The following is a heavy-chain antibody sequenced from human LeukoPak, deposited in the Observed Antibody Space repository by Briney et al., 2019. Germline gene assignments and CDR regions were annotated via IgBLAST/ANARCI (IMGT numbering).Heavy chain of an antibody. V-gene: IGHV3-74*01. Sequence: GGSLRLSCAASGFTFSSYWMHWVRQDPGKGLVRVSHINNDGSITNYADSVKGRFTISRDNAKNTLYLQMNSLRAEDTAVYYCAKDLHYGSADYWGQGTLVTVSS. D-gene: IGHD3-10*01. J-gene: IGHJ4*02. CDR3: AKDLHYGSADY. CDR2: INNDGSIT. CDR1: GFTFSSYW.